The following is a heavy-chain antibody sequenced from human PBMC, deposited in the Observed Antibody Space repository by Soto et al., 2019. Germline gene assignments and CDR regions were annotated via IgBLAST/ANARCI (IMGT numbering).Heavy chain of an antibody. CDR1: CYTFTSCG. J-gene: IGHJ3*02. V-gene: IGHV1-18*04. Sequence: ASVKVSCKASCYTFTSCGISCVRQAPGQGLEWMGWISAYNGNTNYAQKLQGRVTMTTDTSTSTAYMELRSLRSDDTAVYYCARDPSVGATGSRAFDIWRQGTMVTVS. CDR3: ARDPSVGATGSRAFDI. D-gene: IGHD1-26*01. CDR2: ISAYNGNT.